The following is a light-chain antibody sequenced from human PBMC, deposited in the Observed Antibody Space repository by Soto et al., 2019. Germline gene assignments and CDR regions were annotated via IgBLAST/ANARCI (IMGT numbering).Light chain of an antibody. Sequence: QSALTQPASVSGSPGQSITISCTGTSSDVGSYNLVSWYQQHPGKAPKVMIYEVTKRPSGVSDHFSGSKSGNTASLTISGLQAEDEADYYCNSYTSSSTRVFGTGTKLTVL. J-gene: IGLJ1*01. CDR1: SSDVGSYNL. CDR3: NSYTSSSTRV. CDR2: EVT. V-gene: IGLV2-14*02.